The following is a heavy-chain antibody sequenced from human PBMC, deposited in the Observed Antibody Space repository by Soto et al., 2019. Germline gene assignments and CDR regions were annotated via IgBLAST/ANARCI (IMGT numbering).Heavy chain of an antibody. CDR1: GFSLSTSGVG. V-gene: IGHV2-70*01. CDR3: ARVSRQLDGAIFDY. Sequence: ASGPTLVNPTQTLTLTCTFSGFSLSTSGVGVGWIRQPPGKALEWLALIDWDDDKYYSTSLKTRLTISKDTSKNQVVLTMTNMDPVDTATYYCARVSRQLDGAIFDYWGQGTLVTVS. D-gene: IGHD6-13*01. J-gene: IGHJ4*02. CDR2: IDWDDDK.